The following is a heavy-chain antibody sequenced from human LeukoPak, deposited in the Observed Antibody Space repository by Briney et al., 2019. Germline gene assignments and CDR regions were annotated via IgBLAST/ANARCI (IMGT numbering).Heavy chain of an antibody. V-gene: IGHV3-21*04. Sequence: GGSLRLSCAASGFTFSSYSMNWVRQAPGKGLEWVSSISSSSSYIYYADSVKGRFTISRDNSKNTLYLQMNSLRAEDTAVYYCAKDPRAQYCSSTSCSHYDYWGQGTLVTVSS. J-gene: IGHJ4*02. D-gene: IGHD2-2*01. CDR3: AKDPRAQYCSSTSCSHYDY. CDR2: ISSSSSYI. CDR1: GFTFSSYS.